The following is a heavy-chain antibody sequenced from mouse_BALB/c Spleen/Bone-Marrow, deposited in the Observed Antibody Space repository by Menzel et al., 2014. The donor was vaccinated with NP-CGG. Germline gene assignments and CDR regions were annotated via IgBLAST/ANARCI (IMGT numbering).Heavy chain of an antibody. J-gene: IGHJ2*01. CDR3: TRVGAAPTPFDY. CDR1: GFSLSTSGIS. CDR2: IWWDDDK. Sequence: QVTLKVCGPGILQPSQTLSLTCSFSGFSLSTSGISVGWIRQPSGRGLEWLAHIWWDDDKRYNPALKSRLAISKDTSSSQVFLKIASVDTADSATYYCTRVGAAPTPFDYWGQGTTLTVSS. D-gene: IGHD2-10*01. V-gene: IGHV8-8*01.